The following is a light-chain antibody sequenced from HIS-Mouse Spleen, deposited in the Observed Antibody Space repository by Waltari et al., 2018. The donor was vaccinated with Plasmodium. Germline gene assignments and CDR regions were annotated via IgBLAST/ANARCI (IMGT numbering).Light chain of an antibody. CDR2: SNN. Sequence: QSVLTQPPSASGTTGQRVTISCSGSISSIGSNTVNWYQQRPGTAPKLLIYSNNQRPSGLPDRSSGSKSGTSASLAISGLQSEDEADYYCAAWDDSLNGVVFAGGTKLTVL. CDR3: AAWDDSLNGVV. CDR1: ISSIGSNT. V-gene: IGLV1-44*01. J-gene: IGLJ2*01.